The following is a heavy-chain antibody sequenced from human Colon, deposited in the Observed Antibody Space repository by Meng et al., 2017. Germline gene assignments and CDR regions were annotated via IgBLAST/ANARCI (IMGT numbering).Heavy chain of an antibody. CDR3: ARTAMLDS. Sequence: QVTLVQFGAEVRMPGDSVKVTCKASGYNFTSSDINWVQQATGRGLWWLGWMNPKNRNTGSAQKFQGRVSMTRDTSIGTAYMELSGLTSEDTAVYYCARTAMLDSWGQGTLVTVSS. D-gene: IGHD2-2*01. CDR1: GYNFTSSD. V-gene: IGHV1-8*01. J-gene: IGHJ5*01. CDR2: MNPKNRNT.